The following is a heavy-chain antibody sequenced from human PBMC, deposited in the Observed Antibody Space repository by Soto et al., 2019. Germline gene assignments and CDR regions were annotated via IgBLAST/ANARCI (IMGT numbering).Heavy chain of an antibody. CDR3: ARGRSDCTTTICSYYMDV. D-gene: IGHD2-2*01. V-gene: IGHV1-8*01. J-gene: IGHJ6*03. CDR1: GYTFTSYD. Sequence: ASVKVSCTASGYTFTSYDINWVRQATGQGLEWMGWMNPNSGNTGYAEKFLGRVTMTRNTSITTAYMELSSLISEDTAVYYCARGRSDCTTTICSYYMDVWGKGTTVTVSS. CDR2: MNPNSGNT.